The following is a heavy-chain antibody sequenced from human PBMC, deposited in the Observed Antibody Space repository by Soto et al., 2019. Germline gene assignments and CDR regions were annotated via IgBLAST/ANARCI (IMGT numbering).Heavy chain of an antibody. V-gene: IGHV3-72*01. CDR2: TRNKANSYTT. Sequence: GGSLRLSCAASGFTFSDHYMDWVRQAPGKGLEWVGRTRNKANSYTTEYAASVKGRFTISRDDSKNSLYLQMNSLKTEDTAVYYCARARPIFGVVIEYDAFDIWGQGTMVTVSS. CDR3: ARARPIFGVVIEYDAFDI. CDR1: GFTFSDHY. D-gene: IGHD3-3*01. J-gene: IGHJ3*02.